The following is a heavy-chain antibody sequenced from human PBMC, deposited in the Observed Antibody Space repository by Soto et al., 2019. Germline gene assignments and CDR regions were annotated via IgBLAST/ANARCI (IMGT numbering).Heavy chain of an antibody. CDR2: IYSGGST. V-gene: IGHV3-53*01. CDR1: GFTVSSNY. D-gene: IGHD3-3*01. J-gene: IGHJ4*02. CDR3: ARSYDFWSGYYRY. Sequence: GGSLRLSCAASGFTVSSNYMSWVRQAPGKGLEWVSVIYSGGSTYYADSVKGRFTISRDNSKNTLYLQMNSLRAEDTAVYYCARSYDFWSGYYRYWGQGTLVTVSS.